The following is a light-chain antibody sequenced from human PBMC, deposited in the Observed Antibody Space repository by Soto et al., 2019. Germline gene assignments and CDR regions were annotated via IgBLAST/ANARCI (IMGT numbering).Light chain of an antibody. CDR2: AAS. J-gene: IGLJ2*01. V-gene: IGLV2-14*01. CDR3: CSYTSLSTVV. CDR1: SSDVGGYNH. Sequence: QSVLTQPASVSGSPGQSITISCTGTSSDVGGYNHVSWYQHSPGKAPKLILFAASDRPSGVSHRFSGSKSGNTASLTTSGLKAEDEDDYYYCSYTSLSTVVFGGGTKLTVL.